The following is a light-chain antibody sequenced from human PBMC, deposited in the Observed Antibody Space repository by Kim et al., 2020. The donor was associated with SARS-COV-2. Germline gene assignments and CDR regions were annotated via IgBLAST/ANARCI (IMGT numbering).Light chain of an antibody. Sequence: EIVLTQSPGTLSLSPGERATLSCRASQSVGSTYVAWYQQNPGQAPRLLITGASSRATGIPDRFSGSGSGTNFTLTISRLATEDYEVYYCQQYKTFGQGTKVDIK. CDR1: QSVGSTY. CDR2: GAS. CDR3: QQYKT. V-gene: IGKV3-20*01. J-gene: IGKJ1*01.